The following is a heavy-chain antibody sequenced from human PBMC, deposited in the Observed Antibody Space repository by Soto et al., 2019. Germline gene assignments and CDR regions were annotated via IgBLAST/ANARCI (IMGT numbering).Heavy chain of an antibody. J-gene: IGHJ4*02. D-gene: IGHD6-13*01. CDR1: GFIFSLYS. Sequence: GALSLSCSASGFIFSLYSIKWVREARGKGLEWVSSISSSSNYIYYTDSVKGRLTISRDNTKNSLYLKMNSLRGEDAGVYYCARDAATAGNPFDYWGQGTLVTVSS. CDR3: ARDAATAGNPFDY. V-gene: IGHV3-21*01. CDR2: ISSSSNYI.